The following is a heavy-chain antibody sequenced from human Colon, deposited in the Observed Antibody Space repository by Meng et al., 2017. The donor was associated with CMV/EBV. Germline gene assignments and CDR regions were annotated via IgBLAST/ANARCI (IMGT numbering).Heavy chain of an antibody. D-gene: IGHD3-10*01. V-gene: IGHV2-5*01. CDR3: AHKDPRAVSYPALNY. Sequence: LSFSTGGVGVCWLRQPRGEAVEWGALNQWTDATSYGPCLKNRLTISKDTSNNKADIIMTNMDPVDTATYYCAHKDPRAVSYPALNYWGQGTLVTVSS. CDR2: NQWTDAT. CDR1: LSFSTGGVG. J-gene: IGHJ4*02.